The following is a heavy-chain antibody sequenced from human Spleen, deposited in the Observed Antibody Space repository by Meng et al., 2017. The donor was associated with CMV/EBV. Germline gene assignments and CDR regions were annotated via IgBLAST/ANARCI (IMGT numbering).Heavy chain of an antibody. CDR1: GFSLSNARMG. D-gene: IGHD3-3*01. Sequence: SGPTLVKPTETLTLTCTVSGFSLSNARMGVSWIRQPPGKALEWLAHIFSNDEKSYSTSLKSRLTISKDTSKSQVVLTMTNMDPVDTATYYCARIYNDFWGGYYYGMDVWGQGTTVTVSS. CDR3: ARIYNDFWGGYYYGMDV. V-gene: IGHV2-26*01. CDR2: IFSNDEK. J-gene: IGHJ6*02.